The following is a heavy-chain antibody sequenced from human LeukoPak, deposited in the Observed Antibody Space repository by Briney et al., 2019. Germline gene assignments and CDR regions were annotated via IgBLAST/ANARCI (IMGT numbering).Heavy chain of an antibody. CDR1: HVSISSYY. D-gene: IGHD3-10*01. CDR2: IYYTGST. CDR3: ARDIYGSGHGWFDT. Sequence: SETLSLTCTVSHVSISSYYWSWIRQPPGKGLEWMGYIYYTGSTNYNPSLKSRVTISVDTSKRQVYLTLRAVTAADTAVYYCARDIYGSGHGWFDTWGQGRLVAVSS. J-gene: IGHJ5*02. V-gene: IGHV4-59*01.